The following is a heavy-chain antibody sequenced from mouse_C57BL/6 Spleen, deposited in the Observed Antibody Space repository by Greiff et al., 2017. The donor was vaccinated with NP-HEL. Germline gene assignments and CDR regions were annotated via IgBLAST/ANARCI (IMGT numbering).Heavy chain of an antibody. V-gene: IGHV1-64*01. Sequence: QVQLQQPGAELVKPGASVKLSCKASGYTFTSYWMHWVKQRPGQGLEWIGMIHPNSGSTNYNEKFKSKATLTVDKSSSTAYMQLSSLTSEDSAVYYCARPSHYYGSSHWYFDVWGTGTTVTVSS. D-gene: IGHD1-1*01. J-gene: IGHJ1*03. CDR3: ARPSHYYGSSHWYFDV. CDR2: IHPNSGST. CDR1: GYTFTSYW.